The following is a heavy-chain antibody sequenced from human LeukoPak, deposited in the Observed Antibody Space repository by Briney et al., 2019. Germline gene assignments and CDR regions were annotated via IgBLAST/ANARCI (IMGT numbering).Heavy chain of an antibody. J-gene: IGHJ4*02. CDR1: GYTFTGYY. V-gene: IGHV1-2*02. D-gene: IGHD3-22*01. CDR3: ARVRDYYDSSGYSLPDY. CDR2: INPNSGGT. Sequence: VASVKVSCKASGYTFTGYYMHWVRQAPGQGLEWMGWINPNSGGTNYAQKFQGRVTMTRDTSISTAYMELSRLRSDDTAVYYCARVRDYYDSSGYSLPDYWGQGTLVTVSS.